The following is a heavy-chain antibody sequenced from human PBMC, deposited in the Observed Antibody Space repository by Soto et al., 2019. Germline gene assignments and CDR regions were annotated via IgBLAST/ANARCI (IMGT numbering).Heavy chain of an antibody. CDR2: IYYSGST. CDR1: GGSISSSSYY. Sequence: QLQLQESGPGLVKPSETLSLTCTVSGGSISSSSYYWGWIRQPPGKGLEWIGSIYYSGSTYYNPSLKSRVTISVDTSKNQFSLKLSSVTAADTAVYYCARAPRITIFGVVKHAFDIWGQGTMVTVSS. CDR3: ARAPRITIFGVVKHAFDI. D-gene: IGHD3-3*01. J-gene: IGHJ3*02. V-gene: IGHV4-39*01.